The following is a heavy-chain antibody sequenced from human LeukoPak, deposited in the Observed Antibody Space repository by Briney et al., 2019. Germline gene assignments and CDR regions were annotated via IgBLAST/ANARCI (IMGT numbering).Heavy chain of an antibody. CDR2: IIPIFGTA. CDR1: GGTFSSYA. Sequence: SVKVSCKASGGTFSSYAISWVRQAPGQGLEWMGGIIPIFGTANYAQKFQGRVTITADESTSTAYMELSSLRSEDTAVYYCARGSPRYCSSTSCSRYYYYGMDVWGQGTTVTVSS. J-gene: IGHJ6*02. V-gene: IGHV1-69*13. CDR3: ARGSPRYCSSTSCSRYYYYGMDV. D-gene: IGHD2-2*01.